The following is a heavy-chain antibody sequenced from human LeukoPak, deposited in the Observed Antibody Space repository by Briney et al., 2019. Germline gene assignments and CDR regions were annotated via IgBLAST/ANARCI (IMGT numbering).Heavy chain of an antibody. CDR3: ARHYYDSSNYYPPAY. CDR2: ISYSGST. Sequence: PSETLSLTCTVSGGSISSSSHYWGWIRQPPGKGLEWIGSISYSGSTYSNPALKSRVTTSVDTSKNQFSLELRSVTAADTAVYYRARHYYDSSNYYPPAYWGQGTLVTVSS. D-gene: IGHD3-22*01. V-gene: IGHV4-39*01. J-gene: IGHJ4*02. CDR1: GGSISSSSHY.